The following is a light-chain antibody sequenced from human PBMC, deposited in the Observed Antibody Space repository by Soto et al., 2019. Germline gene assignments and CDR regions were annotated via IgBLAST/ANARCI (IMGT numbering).Light chain of an antibody. CDR2: EAS. J-gene: IGKJ2*01. V-gene: IGKV3-15*01. Sequence: EVVMTQSPVTLSVSPGERATLSCRASQSVSSNLAWYQQRPGQAPRLLIYEASTRATGVPARFSGSGYGRAFTLTISSLQSEDVAVYYCQRYNDWPYIFGQGTKVDIK. CDR1: QSVSSN. CDR3: QRYNDWPYI.